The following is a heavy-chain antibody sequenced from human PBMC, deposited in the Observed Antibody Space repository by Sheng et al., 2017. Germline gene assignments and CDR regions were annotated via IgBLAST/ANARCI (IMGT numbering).Heavy chain of an antibody. J-gene: IGHJ4*02. CDR1: GFTFSSYA. CDR3: ATSSGYYRSFDY. V-gene: IGHV3-7*01. Sequence: EVQLLESGGGLVQPGGSLRLSCAASGFTFSSYAMSWVRQAPGKGLEWVANIKQDGSEKYYVDSVKGRFTISRDNAKNSLYLQMNSLRAEDTAVYYCATSSGYYRSFDYWGQG. CDR2: IKQDGSEK. D-gene: IGHD3-22*01.